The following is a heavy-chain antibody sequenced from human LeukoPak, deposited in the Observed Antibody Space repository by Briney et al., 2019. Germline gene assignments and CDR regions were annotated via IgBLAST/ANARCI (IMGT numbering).Heavy chain of an antibody. Sequence: GGSLRLSCAASGFTFTTDPMHWVRQTPGKGLEWLGVLSYDGTDWYYADSVRGRFTISRDNSKKTLYLQMNSLTREDTAVYYSARGTPAVAGIDYWGLGTLVTVSS. D-gene: IGHD6-19*01. CDR2: LSYDGTDW. CDR1: GFTFTTDP. V-gene: IGHV3-30*04. J-gene: IGHJ4*02. CDR3: ARGTPAVAGIDY.